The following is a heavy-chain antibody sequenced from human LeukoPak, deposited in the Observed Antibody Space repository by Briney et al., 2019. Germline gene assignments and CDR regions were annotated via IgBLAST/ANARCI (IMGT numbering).Heavy chain of an antibody. D-gene: IGHD6-13*01. Sequence: SETLSLTCAVYGGSFSGYYWSWVRQPPGKGLEWIGEINHSGSTNYNPSLKSRVTISVDTSQNQFSLKLSSVTAADTAVYYCAIFLVGIAAAGTLYWGQGTLVTVSS. CDR1: GGSFSGYY. J-gene: IGHJ4*02. V-gene: IGHV4-34*01. CDR2: INHSGST. CDR3: AIFLVGIAAAGTLY.